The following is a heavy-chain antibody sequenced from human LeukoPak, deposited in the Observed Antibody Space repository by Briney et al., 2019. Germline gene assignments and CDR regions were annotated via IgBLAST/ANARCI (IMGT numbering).Heavy chain of an antibody. D-gene: IGHD6-13*01. J-gene: IGHJ5*02. CDR2: ISSNGGST. V-gene: IGHV3-64D*06. CDR1: GFTFSTYA. CDR3: VKDLHRSIAAVGGNWFDP. Sequence: GGSLRLSCSASGFTFSTYAMHWVRQAPGKGLEYVSAISSNGGSTYYADSVKGRFTISRDNSKNTLYLQMSSLRAEDTAVYYCVKDLHRSIAAVGGNWFDPWGQGTLVTVSS.